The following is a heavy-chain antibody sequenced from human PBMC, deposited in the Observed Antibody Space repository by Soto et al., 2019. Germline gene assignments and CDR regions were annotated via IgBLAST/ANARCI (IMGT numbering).Heavy chain of an antibody. Sequence: GSLRLSCAASESTFNNYAMTWVRQTPGKGLEWVAGISGPGGRTYYADSVKGRFTISRDNSKNTLFLQMNGLRGEDTAVYYCAKVESYDFWGGYDYYDYSHYGMDVWGQGTTVTVSS. CDR3: AKVESYDFWGGYDYYDYSHYGMDV. CDR2: ISGPGGRT. J-gene: IGHJ6*02. D-gene: IGHD3-3*01. CDR1: ESTFNNYA. V-gene: IGHV3-23*01.